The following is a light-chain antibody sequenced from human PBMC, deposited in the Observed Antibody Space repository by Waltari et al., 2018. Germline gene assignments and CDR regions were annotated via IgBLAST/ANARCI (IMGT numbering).Light chain of an antibody. CDR1: SSDVGNYKY. CDR2: EVS. J-gene: IGLJ3*02. V-gene: IGLV2-8*01. CDR3: NSYAGSNNWV. Sequence: QSALTQPPSASGSPGQSVTISCTGTSSDVGNYKYVSWYQQHPGKAPKLMISEVSKRPPGVPDRFSGSKSGNTASLIVSGLQAEDEADYYCNSYAGSNNWVFGGGTKLTVL.